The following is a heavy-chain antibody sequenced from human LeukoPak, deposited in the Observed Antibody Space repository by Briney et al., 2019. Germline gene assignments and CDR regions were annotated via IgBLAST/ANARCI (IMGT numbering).Heavy chain of an antibody. V-gene: IGHV1-24*01. CDR1: VYTLTELS. CDR2: FDPEDGET. J-gene: IGHJ2*01. CDR3: ATPPPKLKHYGDYYWYFDL. D-gene: IGHD4-17*01. Sequence: ASVKVSCKVSVYTLTELSMHWVRQAPGKGLEWMGGFDPEDGETIYAQKFPGRVTMTEDTSTDTAYMELSSLRSEDTAVYYCATPPPKLKHYGDYYWYFDLWGRGTLVTVSS.